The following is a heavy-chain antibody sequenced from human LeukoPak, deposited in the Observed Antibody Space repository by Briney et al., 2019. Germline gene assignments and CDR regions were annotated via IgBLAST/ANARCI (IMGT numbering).Heavy chain of an antibody. V-gene: IGHV1-2*02. J-gene: IGHJ3*02. CDR3: AKEEGGFHM. D-gene: IGHD2-15*01. Sequence: GASVKVSCKASGYTFTDYYIHWVRQAPGQGLERMGWVNTNSGGTHYAQKFQGRVTMTRDTSITTAYMELNGLTSDDTAVFYCAKEEGGFHMWGQGTRVTVSS. CDR2: VNTNSGGT. CDR1: GYTFTDYY.